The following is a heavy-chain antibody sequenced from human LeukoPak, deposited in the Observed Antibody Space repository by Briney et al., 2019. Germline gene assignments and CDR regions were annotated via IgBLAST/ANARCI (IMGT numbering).Heavy chain of an antibody. CDR2: INAGNGNT. CDR1: GYTFTSYA. J-gene: IGHJ4*02. D-gene: IGHD4-17*01. Sequence: ASVKVSCKASGYTFTSYAMHWVRQAPGQRLEWMGWINAGNGNTKYSQKFQGRVTITRDTSASTAYMELRSLISDDAAVYYCARGDDYGDYWGLYWGQGTLVTVSS. V-gene: IGHV1-3*01. CDR3: ARGDDYGDYWGLY.